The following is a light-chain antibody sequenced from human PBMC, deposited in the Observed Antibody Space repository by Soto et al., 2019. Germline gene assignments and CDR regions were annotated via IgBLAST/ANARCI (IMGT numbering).Light chain of an antibody. CDR1: TGAVTSTHY. CDR2: GTN. V-gene: IGLV7-46*01. J-gene: IGLJ2*01. CDR3: LLSFGNVVL. Sequence: QAVVTQEPSLTVSPGGTVTLTCGSSTGAVTSTHYPYWLQQKPGQAPTTLIYGTNNKHSWTPARFSGSLLGGKGALTLSGARPEDEAVYYCLLSFGNVVLFGGGTKL.